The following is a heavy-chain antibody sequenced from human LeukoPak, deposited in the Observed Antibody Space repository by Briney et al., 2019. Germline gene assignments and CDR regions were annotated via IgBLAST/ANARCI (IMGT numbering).Heavy chain of an antibody. CDR2: HYYSGST. CDR3: ARVAGSEPAARHYYYYGMDV. CDR1: GGSISSYY. Sequence: DTLSLTCTVSGGSISSYYWSWIRQPPGKGLEWIGYHYYSGSTNYNPSLKSRVTISVDTSKNQFSLKLSSVTAADTAVYYCARVAGSEPAARHYYYYGMDVWGQGTTVTASS. D-gene: IGHD2-2*01. V-gene: IGHV4-59*07. J-gene: IGHJ6*02.